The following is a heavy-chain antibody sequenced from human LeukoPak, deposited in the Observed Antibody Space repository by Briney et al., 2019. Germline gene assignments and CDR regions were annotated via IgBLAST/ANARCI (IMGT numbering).Heavy chain of an antibody. J-gene: IGHJ5*02. V-gene: IGHV4-59*08. CDR1: GGSISSYY. Sequence: PSETLSLTCTVSGGSISSYYWSWIRQPPGKGLEWIGYIYYSGSTNYNPSLKSRVTISVDTSKNQFSLKLSSVTAADTAVYYCARHVGGSGSFLNWFDPWGQGTLVTVSS. CDR2: IYYSGST. D-gene: IGHD3-10*01. CDR3: ARHVGGSGSFLNWFDP.